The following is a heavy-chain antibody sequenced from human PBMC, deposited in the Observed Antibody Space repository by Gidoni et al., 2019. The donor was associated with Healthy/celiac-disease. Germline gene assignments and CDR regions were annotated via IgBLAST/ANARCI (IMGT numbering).Heavy chain of an antibody. CDR2: ISGSGGST. CDR1: GFTFSSYD. D-gene: IGHD5-18*01. V-gene: IGHV3-23*01. CDR3: AKDPGYSYGYGY. Sequence: EVQLLESGGGLVQPGGSVRLSCAASGFTFSSYDMSWVRQAPGKGLEWVSAISGSGGSTYYADSVKGRFTISRDNSKNTLYLQMNSLRAEDTAVYYCAKDPGYSYGYGYWGQGTLVTVSS. J-gene: IGHJ4*02.